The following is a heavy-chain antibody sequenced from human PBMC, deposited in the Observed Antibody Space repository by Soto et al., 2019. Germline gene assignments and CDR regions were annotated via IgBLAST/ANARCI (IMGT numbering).Heavy chain of an antibody. Sequence: PSETLSLTCTVSGGSVSSGSYYWSWIRQPPGKGLEWIGYIYYSGSTNYNPSLKSRVTISVDTSKNQFSLKLSSVTAADAAVYYCARGEYGDYEYFQHWGQGTLVTVSS. J-gene: IGHJ1*01. CDR2: IYYSGST. CDR1: GGSVSSGSYY. V-gene: IGHV4-61*01. CDR3: ARGEYGDYEYFQH. D-gene: IGHD4-17*01.